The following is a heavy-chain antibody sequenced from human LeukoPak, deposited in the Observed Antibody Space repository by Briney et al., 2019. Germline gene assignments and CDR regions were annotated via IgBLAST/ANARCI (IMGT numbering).Heavy chain of an antibody. CDR2: IYSGGST. CDR1: GFTVSSNY. Sequence: GGSLRLSCAASGFTVSSNYMSWVRQAPGKGLEWVSVIYSGGSTYYADSVKGRFTISRDNSKNTLYLQMNSLRAEDTAVYYCARARKSVTAAGTHYYYGMDVWGQGTTVTVSS. D-gene: IGHD6-13*01. V-gene: IGHV3-66*01. J-gene: IGHJ6*02. CDR3: ARARKSVTAAGTHYYYGMDV.